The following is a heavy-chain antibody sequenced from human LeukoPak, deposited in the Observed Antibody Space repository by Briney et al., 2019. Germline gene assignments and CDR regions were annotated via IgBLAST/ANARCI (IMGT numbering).Heavy chain of an antibody. J-gene: IGHJ3*02. CDR2: IYSGGST. Sequence: GGSLRLSCAASGFTVSSNYMSWVRQAPGKGLEWVSVIYSGGSTYYADSVKGRFTISRDNAKNSLYLQMNSLRAEDTAVYYCARVPTGDDAFDIWGQGTMVTVSS. D-gene: IGHD7-27*01. CDR3: ARVPTGDDAFDI. V-gene: IGHV3-53*01. CDR1: GFTVSSNY.